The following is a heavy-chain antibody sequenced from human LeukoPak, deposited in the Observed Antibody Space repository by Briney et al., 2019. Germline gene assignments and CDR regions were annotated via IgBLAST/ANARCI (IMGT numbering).Heavy chain of an antibody. Sequence: GGSLRLSCAASGFTFSSYSMNWVRQAPGKGLEWVSSISSSSSYIYYADSVKGRFTISRDNSKNTLYLQMNSLRAEDTAVYYCAKSGRSRFDYWGQGTLVTVSS. J-gene: IGHJ4*02. CDR1: GFTFSSYS. V-gene: IGHV3-21*04. CDR2: ISSSSSYI. D-gene: IGHD1-26*01. CDR3: AKSGRSRFDY.